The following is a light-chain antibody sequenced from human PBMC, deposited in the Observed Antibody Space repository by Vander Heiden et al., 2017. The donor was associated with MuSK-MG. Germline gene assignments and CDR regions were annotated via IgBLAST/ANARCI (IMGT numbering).Light chain of an antibody. J-gene: IGKJ1*01. CDR2: EGS. V-gene: IGKV1-39*01. Sequence: DIQMTQSPRSLSASVGESVTISCRASQTIRNFLNWFQHKPGTAPKVLIYEGSKLQSGISSRFSGSGSGTEFTLTIRRLQPEDFASYFCLQDYDTWTFGQGT. CDR3: LQDYDTWT. CDR1: QTIRNF.